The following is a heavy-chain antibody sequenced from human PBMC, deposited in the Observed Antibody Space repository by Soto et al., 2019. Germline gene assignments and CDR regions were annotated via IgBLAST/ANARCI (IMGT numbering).Heavy chain of an antibody. J-gene: IGHJ4*02. CDR1: GGTFSSYA. CDR3: ARVTARHSEVTPFDF. D-gene: IGHD5-18*01. V-gene: IGHV1-69*13. CDR2: IIPIFGTA. Sequence: SVKVSCKASGGTFSSYAISWVRQAPGQGLEWMGGIIPIFGTANYAQKFQGRVTITADESTSTAYMELSSLRSEDTAVYYCARVTARHSEVTPFDFWGPGTLVTVYS.